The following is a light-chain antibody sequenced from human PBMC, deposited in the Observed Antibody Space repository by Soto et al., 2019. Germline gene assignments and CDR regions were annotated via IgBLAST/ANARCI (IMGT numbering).Light chain of an antibody. CDR2: SAF. Sequence: DIVLTQSPGTLSLSPGERATLSCRASQSVGISLSWYQHKSGQPPRLLIYSAFNRATGIPERFSGSGAGTDFTLTISRLEPEDFAVYSCHQFGSFPRTFGQGNKVVIK. CDR1: QSVGIS. CDR3: HQFGSFPRT. J-gene: IGKJ1*01. V-gene: IGKV3-20*01.